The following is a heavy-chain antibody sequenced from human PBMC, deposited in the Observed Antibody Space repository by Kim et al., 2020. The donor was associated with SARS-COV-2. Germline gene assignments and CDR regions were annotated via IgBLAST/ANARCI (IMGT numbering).Heavy chain of an antibody. CDR1: GGSFSGYY. CDR3: AREIALIAAAGGFDP. Sequence: SETLSLTCAVYGGSFSGYYWSWIRQPPGKGLEWIGEINHSGSTNYNPSLKSRVTISVDTSKNQFSLKLSSVTAADTAVYYCAREIALIAAAGGFDPWGQGTLVTVSS. V-gene: IGHV4-34*01. J-gene: IGHJ5*02. D-gene: IGHD6-13*01. CDR2: INHSGST.